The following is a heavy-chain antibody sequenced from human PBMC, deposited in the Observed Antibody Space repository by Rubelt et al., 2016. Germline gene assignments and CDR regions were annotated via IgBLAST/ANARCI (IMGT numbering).Heavy chain of an antibody. Sequence: YYADSVKGRFTISRDNSKTTLYLQMNSLRAEDTAVYYCARDLREQGLGIAARVRGYYYYGMDVWGQGTTVTVSS. CDR3: ARDLREQGLGIAARVRGYYYYGMDV. V-gene: IGHV3-53*01. D-gene: IGHD6-6*01. J-gene: IGHJ6*02.